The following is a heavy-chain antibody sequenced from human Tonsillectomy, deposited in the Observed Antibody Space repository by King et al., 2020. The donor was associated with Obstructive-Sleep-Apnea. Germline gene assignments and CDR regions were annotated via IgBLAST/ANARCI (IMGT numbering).Heavy chain of an antibody. CDR3: VRDAIAVTGTGVGYFDY. CDR1: GFTFSNYA. V-gene: IGHV3-64D*09. D-gene: IGHD6-19*01. Sequence: VQLVESGGGLVQPGGSPTLSCLASGFTFSNYALHWVRQAPGKGLEYVSSISNNVGTTNHADSVKGRFTISRDNSKNTLYLQMSSLRAEDTAVYYCVRDAIAVTGTGVGYFDYWGQGTLVTVSS. CDR2: ISNNVGTT. J-gene: IGHJ4*02.